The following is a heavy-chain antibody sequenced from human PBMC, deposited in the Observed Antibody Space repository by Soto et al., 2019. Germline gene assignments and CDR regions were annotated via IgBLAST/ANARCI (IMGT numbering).Heavy chain of an antibody. CDR3: ARGRGGATGGRLDY. Sequence: QVQLVQSGAEVKKPGASVRISCKASGYSFTTFDINWVRQASGQGLEWVGWMNPNTGDTVFVQNFQGRASMTRNSSLSTAFMEVRGLKVEDTAVYYCARGRGGATGGRLDYWGQGTPVIVSS. CDR1: GYSFTTFD. J-gene: IGHJ4*02. V-gene: IGHV1-8*02. CDR2: MNPNTGDT. D-gene: IGHD2-8*02.